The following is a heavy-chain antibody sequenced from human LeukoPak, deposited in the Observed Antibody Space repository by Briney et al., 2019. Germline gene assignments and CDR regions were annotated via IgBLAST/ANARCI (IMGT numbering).Heavy chain of an antibody. Sequence: PGGSLRLSCAASGFTFSSYGMHWVRQAPGKGLEWVAFIRYDGSNKYYADSVKGRFTISRDNAKNSLYLQMNSLRAEDTAVYYCAREEYSSGWPCYYFDYWGQGTLVTVSS. V-gene: IGHV3-30*02. CDR1: GFTFSSYG. D-gene: IGHD6-19*01. J-gene: IGHJ4*02. CDR2: IRYDGSNK. CDR3: AREEYSSGWPCYYFDY.